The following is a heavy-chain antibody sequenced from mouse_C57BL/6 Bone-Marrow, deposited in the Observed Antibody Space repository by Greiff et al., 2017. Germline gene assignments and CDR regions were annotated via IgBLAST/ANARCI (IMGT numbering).Heavy chain of an antibody. Sequence: VQLQQSGAELAKPGASVKLSCKASGYTFTSYWMHWVKQRPGQGLEWIGYINPSSGYTKYNQKFKDKATLTADKSSSTAYLQRSSLTYEDSAVYDCATRDYGNSHYWGQGTTLTVSS. CDR2: INPSSGYT. CDR1: GYTFTSYW. D-gene: IGHD2-1*01. CDR3: ATRDYGNSHY. J-gene: IGHJ2*01. V-gene: IGHV1-7*01.